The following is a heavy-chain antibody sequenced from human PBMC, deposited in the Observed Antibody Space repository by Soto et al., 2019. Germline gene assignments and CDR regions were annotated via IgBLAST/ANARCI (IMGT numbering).Heavy chain of an antibody. J-gene: IGHJ4*02. Sequence: AGGSLSLSCAASGFTFSASAMHWVRQASGKGLEWVGRIRSKANSYATTYAASVKGRFTISRDDSKNTAYLQMDSLKTEDTAVYYCTRHDYDSSGYYALDYWGQGTLATVSS. CDR1: GFTFSASA. CDR2: IRSKANSYAT. D-gene: IGHD3-22*01. CDR3: TRHDYDSSGYYALDY. V-gene: IGHV3-73*01.